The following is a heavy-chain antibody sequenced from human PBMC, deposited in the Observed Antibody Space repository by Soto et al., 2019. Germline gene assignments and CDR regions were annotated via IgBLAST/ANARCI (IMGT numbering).Heavy chain of an antibody. J-gene: IGHJ5*02. V-gene: IGHV6-1*01. CDR2: TYYRSKWYY. Sequence: SQTLSLTCAISGDSVSINSGAWNWIRQSPSRGLEWLGRTYYRSKWYYDYAESVKSRIIISADTSKNTLYLQMNSLRAEDTAVYYCAREGIAAAGTRWFDPWGQGTLVTVSS. CDR1: GDSVSINSGA. D-gene: IGHD6-13*01. CDR3: AREGIAAAGTRWFDP.